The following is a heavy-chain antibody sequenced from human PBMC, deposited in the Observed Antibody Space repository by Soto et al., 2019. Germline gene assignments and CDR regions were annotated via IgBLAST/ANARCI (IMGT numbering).Heavy chain of an antibody. CDR2: ISAYNGNT. V-gene: IGHV1-18*01. J-gene: IGHJ3*02. D-gene: IGHD3-9*01. Sequence: QVQLVQSGAEVKKPGASVKVSCKASGYTFTNYGITWVRQAPGQGLEWAGWISAYNGNTSYAQKLQGRVTVTTDTSTSTAYMELRSLRSDDTAVYYCARGLTFYRYDILTDDGFDIWGQGTMVTVSS. CDR3: ARGLTFYRYDILTDDGFDI. CDR1: GYTFTNYG.